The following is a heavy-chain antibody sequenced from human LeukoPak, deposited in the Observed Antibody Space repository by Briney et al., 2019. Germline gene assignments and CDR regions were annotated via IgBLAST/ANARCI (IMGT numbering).Heavy chain of an antibody. J-gene: IGHJ4*02. D-gene: IGHD6-6*01. CDR3: ARQSSSSFDS. V-gene: IGHV3-74*01. CDR1: GFTFSTYW. CDR2: INGDESAT. Sequence: GGSLRLSCAASGFTFSTYWMHWVRQAPGKGLVCVSRINGDESATNYADSVKGRFTIFRDNAKNTLFLHMNSLRAEDTAVYYCARQSSSSFDSWGQGTLVTVSS.